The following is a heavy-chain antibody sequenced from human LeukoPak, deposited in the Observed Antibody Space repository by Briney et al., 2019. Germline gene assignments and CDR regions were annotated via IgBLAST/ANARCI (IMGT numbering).Heavy chain of an antibody. V-gene: IGHV4-59*01. J-gene: IGHJ4*01. CDR2: VSDTGSY. CDR1: GDSINNY. CDR3: ARTTTTFDD. D-gene: IGHD4-11*01. Sequence: SETLSLTCTVSGDSINNYWSLIRQPPGQGLEWIGYVSDTGSYNYKPSLQSRVTISLDTSKNQFYMKLTSVTAADTAVYYCARTTTTFDDWGHGTLVTVSS.